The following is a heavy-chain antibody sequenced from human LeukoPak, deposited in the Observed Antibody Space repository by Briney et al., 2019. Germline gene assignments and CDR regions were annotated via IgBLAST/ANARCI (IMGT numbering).Heavy chain of an antibody. CDR3: ARDPLHYGDYVDWDY. V-gene: IGHV1-46*01. CDR2: INPSGGST. CDR1: GYTFTSYY. J-gene: IGHJ4*02. D-gene: IGHD4-17*01. Sequence: ASVKVSCKASGYTFTSYYLHWVRQAPGQGLEWMGIINPSGGSTTYAQKFQGRVTMTRDMSTSTVYMELSSLRSEDTAMYYCARDPLHYGDYVDWDYWGQGALVTVSS.